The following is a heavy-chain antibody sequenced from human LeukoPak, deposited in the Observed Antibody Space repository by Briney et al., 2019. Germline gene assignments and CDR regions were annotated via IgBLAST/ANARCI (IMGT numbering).Heavy chain of an antibody. CDR2: INGDGSGP. D-gene: IGHD2-2*01. CDR3: ATRADIAVVPAALMDV. V-gene: IGHV3-74*01. Sequence: GGSLRLSCAASGFTFSRYWMHWVRQAPGKGLVWVSRINGDGSGPTYADSVKGRFTISRDNGKNTLYLQMNSLRAEDTAVYYCATRADIAVVPAALMDVWGKGTTVTGSS. CDR1: GFTFSRYW. J-gene: IGHJ6*04.